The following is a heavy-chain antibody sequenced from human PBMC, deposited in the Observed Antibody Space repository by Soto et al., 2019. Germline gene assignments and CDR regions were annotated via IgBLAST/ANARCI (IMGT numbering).Heavy chain of an antibody. J-gene: IGHJ6*03. Sequence: SETLSLTCTVSGGSISSYYWNWIRQAPGKGLEWIGYIYDSGRTNYNPSLKSRVTISGDTSKNQFSLKLSSVTAADTAVYYCARCPLSAGYLHYYSMDVWGKGTTVTSP. CDR1: GGSISSYY. CDR2: IYDSGRT. D-gene: IGHD6-13*01. V-gene: IGHV4-59*01. CDR3: ARCPLSAGYLHYYSMDV.